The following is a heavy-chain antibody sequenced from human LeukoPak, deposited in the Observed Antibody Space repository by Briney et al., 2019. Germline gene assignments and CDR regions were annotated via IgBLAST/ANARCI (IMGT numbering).Heavy chain of an antibody. CDR2: ISAYNGNT. Sequence: ASVKVSCKASGYTFTGYYMHWVRQAPGQGLEWMGWISAYNGNTNYAQKLQGRVTMTTDTSTSTAYMELRSLRSDDTAVYYCARDLFGYSYGYMKKHDNWFDPWGQGTLVTVSS. CDR1: GYTFTGYY. CDR3: ARDLFGYSYGYMKKHDNWFDP. D-gene: IGHD5-18*01. V-gene: IGHV1-18*04. J-gene: IGHJ5*02.